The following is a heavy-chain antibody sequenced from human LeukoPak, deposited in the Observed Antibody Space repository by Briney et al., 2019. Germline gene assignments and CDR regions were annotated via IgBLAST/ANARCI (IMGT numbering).Heavy chain of an antibody. J-gene: IGHJ4*02. CDR1: GFTFSSYA. V-gene: IGHV3-23*01. Sequence: GGSLRLSCAASGFTFSSYAMSWVRQAPGKGLEWVSAISGSGGSTYYADSVKGRFTISRDNSKDTLYLQMNSLRAEDTAVYYCAKVCGDYFTFGYWGQGTLVTVSS. D-gene: IGHD4-17*01. CDR2: ISGSGGST. CDR3: AKVCGDYFTFGY.